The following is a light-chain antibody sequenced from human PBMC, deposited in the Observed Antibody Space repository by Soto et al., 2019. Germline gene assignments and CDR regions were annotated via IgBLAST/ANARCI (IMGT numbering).Light chain of an antibody. CDR3: SSYISSSTNV. CDR1: SSDVGGYNY. J-gene: IGLJ1*01. V-gene: IGLV2-14*01. Sequence: QSALTQPASVSGSPGQSITISCTGTSSDVGGYNYVSWYQQHPGKAPKLMIYDVSNRPSGVSNRFSGSKSGNTASLTISGLQDEDEADYYCSSYISSSTNVFGTGTKLTVL. CDR2: DVS.